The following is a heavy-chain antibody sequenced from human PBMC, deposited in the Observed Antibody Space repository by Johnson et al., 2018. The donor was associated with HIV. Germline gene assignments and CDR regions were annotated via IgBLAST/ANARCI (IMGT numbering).Heavy chain of an antibody. CDR1: GFTFSIYA. CDR3: ARDTMIVVALGAFDI. CDR2: ISFDGNDK. Sequence: QVQLVESGGGVVQPGRSLRLSCAASGFTFSIYAMHWVRQAPGKGLAWVSLISFDGNDKYSADSVKGRFTISRDNSKNTLYVQMNSLRSEDTAVYYCARDTMIVVALGAFDIWGQGTMVTVSS. D-gene: IGHD3-22*01. V-gene: IGHV3-30*04. J-gene: IGHJ3*02.